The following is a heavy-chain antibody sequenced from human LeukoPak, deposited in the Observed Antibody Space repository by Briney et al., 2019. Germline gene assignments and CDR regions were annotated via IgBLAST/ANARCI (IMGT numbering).Heavy chain of an antibody. V-gene: IGHV3-48*04. D-gene: IGHD4/OR15-4a*01. J-gene: IGHJ4*02. Sequence: PGGSLRLSCAASGFTFSSYSMNWVRQAPGQGLEWVSYISSSSSTIYYADSVKGRFTISRDNAKNSLYLQMNSLRAEDTAVYYCARSATGAFFDYWGQGTLVTVSS. CDR2: ISSSSSTI. CDR1: GFTFSSYS. CDR3: ARSATGAFFDY.